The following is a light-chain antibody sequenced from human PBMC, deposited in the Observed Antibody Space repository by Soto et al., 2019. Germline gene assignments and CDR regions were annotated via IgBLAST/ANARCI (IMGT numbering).Light chain of an antibody. CDR3: CSYAGSGTFV. V-gene: IGLV2-23*03. CDR1: SSDVGSYNL. CDR2: EGN. J-gene: IGLJ2*01. Sequence: QSVLTQPASVSGSPGQSITISCTGTSSDVGSYNLVSWYRQYSGKAPKLIIYEGNKLPSGMPRRFSGSKSGNTASLTISGLQAVDDGDYYCCSYAGSGTFVFGGGTKVTVL.